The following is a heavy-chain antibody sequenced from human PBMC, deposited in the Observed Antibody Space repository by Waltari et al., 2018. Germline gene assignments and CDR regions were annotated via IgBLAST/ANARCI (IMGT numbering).Heavy chain of an antibody. D-gene: IGHD2-21*01. Sequence: EVQLLESGGGLVQPGGSLRLSCTVSGCPFRDSARPWVRPAPGKGLEWVALVGSSGAATYYADSVKGRFSISRDNSRNTLYLQMNSLRAEDTAMYYCAKRGAPGELWFFDYWGQGDLVTVSS. V-gene: IGHV3-23*01. J-gene: IGHJ4*02. CDR2: VGSSGAAT. CDR3: AKRGAPGELWFFDY. CDR1: GCPFRDSA.